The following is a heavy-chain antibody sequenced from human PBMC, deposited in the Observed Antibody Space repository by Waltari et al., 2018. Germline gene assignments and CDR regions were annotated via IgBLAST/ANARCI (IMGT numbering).Heavy chain of an antibody. J-gene: IGHJ4*02. CDR1: GGSISSSSYY. CDR3: ARHTYYDFWSGQYYFDY. CDR2: IYYRGST. Sequence: QLQLQESGPGLVKPSETLSLTCTVSGGSISSSSYYWGWIRQPPGKGLEWIGRIYYRGSTDYNPSLKSRVTISGDTSKNQFSLKLSSVTAADTAVYYCARHTYYDFWSGQYYFDYWGQGTLVTVSS. V-gene: IGHV4-39*01. D-gene: IGHD3-3*01.